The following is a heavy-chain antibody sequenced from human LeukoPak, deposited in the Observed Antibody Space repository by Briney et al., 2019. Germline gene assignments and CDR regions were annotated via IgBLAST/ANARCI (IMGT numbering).Heavy chain of an antibody. CDR3: ARKLSQTYYDFWKGRYFDY. D-gene: IGHD3-3*01. CDR1: GGSITSGNYD. J-gene: IGHJ4*02. V-gene: IGHV4-39*07. CDR2: TFPNGRT. Sequence: SETLSLTCTVSGGSITSGNYDWGWIRQSPGKGLEWIGSTFPNGRTHYSPSLESRVTTSIDTSKNQFSLKLSSATAADTAVYYCARKLSQTYYDFWKGRYFDYWGQGTLVTVSS.